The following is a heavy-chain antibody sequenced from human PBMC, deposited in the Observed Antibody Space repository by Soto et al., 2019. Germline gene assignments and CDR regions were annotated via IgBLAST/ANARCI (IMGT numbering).Heavy chain of an antibody. Sequence: QVQLQESGPGLVKPSETLSLTCTVSGGSISSYYWSWIRQPPGKGLEWLGYIYYSGSTNYNPSLKSRVTRSVDTSKNQFSLKLSSVTAADTAVYYCARSLVDPLHFDYWGQGTLVTVSS. V-gene: IGHV4-59*01. CDR1: GGSISSYY. CDR2: IYYSGST. J-gene: IGHJ4*02. CDR3: ARSLVDPLHFDY.